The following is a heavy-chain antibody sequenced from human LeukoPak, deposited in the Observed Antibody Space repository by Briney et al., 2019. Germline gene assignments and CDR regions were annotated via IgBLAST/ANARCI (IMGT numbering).Heavy chain of an antibody. J-gene: IGHJ4*02. Sequence: PVGSLRLSCAASGFTFSSYSMNWVRQAPGKGLEWVSSISSSSSYIYYADSVKGRFTISRDNAKNSLYLQMNSLRAEDTAVYYCARAPLYCSSTSCYSSDYWGPGTLVTVSS. CDR1: GFTFSSYS. D-gene: IGHD2-2*01. CDR3: ARAPLYCSSTSCYSSDY. CDR2: ISSSSSYI. V-gene: IGHV3-21*01.